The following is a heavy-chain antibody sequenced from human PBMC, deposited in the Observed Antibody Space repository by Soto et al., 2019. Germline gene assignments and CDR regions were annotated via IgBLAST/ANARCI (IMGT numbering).Heavy chain of an antibody. CDR2: ISAYNGNT. CDR3: ARHDSSGYYYYFDY. CDR1: GYTFTSYG. J-gene: IGHJ4*02. V-gene: IGHV1-18*01. D-gene: IGHD3-22*01. Sequence: QVQLVQSGAEVKKPGASVKVSCKASGYTFTSYGISWVRQAPGQGLEWWGWISAYNGNTNYAQKLQGSGTMTTDTSTSTAYMELRSVRSYDTAVYYCARHDSSGYYYYFDYWGQGTLVTVSS.